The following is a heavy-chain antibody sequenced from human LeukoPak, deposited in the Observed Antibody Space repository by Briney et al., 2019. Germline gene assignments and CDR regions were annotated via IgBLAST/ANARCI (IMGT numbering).Heavy chain of an antibody. Sequence: GGSLRLSCAASGFTVSSNYMSWVRQAPGKGRGWVSVIYSGGSTYYADSVKGRFTISRDNSKNTLYLQMNSLRVEDMAVYYCARVVGYCTSPSCYARIDYWGQGTLVTVSS. CDR3: ARVVGYCTSPSCYARIDY. D-gene: IGHD2-2*03. V-gene: IGHV3-66*01. CDR2: IYSGGST. J-gene: IGHJ4*02. CDR1: GFTVSSNY.